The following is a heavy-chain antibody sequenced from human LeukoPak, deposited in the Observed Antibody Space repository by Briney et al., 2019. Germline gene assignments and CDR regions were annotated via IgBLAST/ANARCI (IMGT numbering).Heavy chain of an antibody. Sequence: PGGSLRLSCAASGFTFSSYGMHWVRQAPGKGLEWVAVISYDGSNKYYADSVKGRFTISRDNSKNTLYLQMNSLRAEDTAVYYCARETNYDFWSGYDYWGQGTLVTVSS. D-gene: IGHD3-3*01. CDR1: GFTFSSYG. CDR2: ISYDGSNK. V-gene: IGHV3-30*03. CDR3: ARETNYDFWSGYDY. J-gene: IGHJ4*02.